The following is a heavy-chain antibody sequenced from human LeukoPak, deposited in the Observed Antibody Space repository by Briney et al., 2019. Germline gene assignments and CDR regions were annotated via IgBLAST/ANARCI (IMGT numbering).Heavy chain of an antibody. CDR1: GFTFSSYG. Sequence: GGSLRLSCAASGFTFSSYGMHWVRQAPGKGLEWVAFIRYDRSNKYYADSVEGRFTISRDNSKNTLYLQMNSLRAEDTAVYYCATTYYYDSSGYSGYFDYWGQGTLVTVSS. V-gene: IGHV3-30*02. CDR3: ATTYYYDSSGYSGYFDY. CDR2: IRYDRSNK. D-gene: IGHD3-22*01. J-gene: IGHJ4*02.